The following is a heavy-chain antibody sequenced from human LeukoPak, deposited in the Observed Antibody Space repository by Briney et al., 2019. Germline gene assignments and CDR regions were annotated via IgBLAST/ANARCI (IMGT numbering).Heavy chain of an antibody. J-gene: IGHJ4*02. CDR3: AKAYSGGYAFDY. CDR1: GFIFSSYA. Sequence: GGSLGLSCAASGFIFSSYAMSWVRQAPGKGLEWVSGISGSGDTYYADSVKGRFTISRNNSKNTLYLQMNSLRAEDTAVYYCAKAYSGGYAFDYWGQGTLVTVSS. CDR2: ISGSGDT. V-gene: IGHV3-23*01. D-gene: IGHD5-12*01.